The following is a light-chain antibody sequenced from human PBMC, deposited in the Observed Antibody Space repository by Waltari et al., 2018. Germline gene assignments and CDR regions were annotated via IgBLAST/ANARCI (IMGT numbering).Light chain of an antibody. J-gene: IGLJ2*01. V-gene: IGLV2-8*01. CDR3: SSYAGSNTFL. CDR2: EVN. Sequence: QAALTQPRPASGSPGQSVPISCTGTSSDTGDVNHVPGYQQHPGTAPKLNFYEVNNRPSGVSDRFSGSKSGNTASLTIAGLQAEDEADYYCSSYAGSNTFLFGGGTRLTVL. CDR1: SSDTGDVNH.